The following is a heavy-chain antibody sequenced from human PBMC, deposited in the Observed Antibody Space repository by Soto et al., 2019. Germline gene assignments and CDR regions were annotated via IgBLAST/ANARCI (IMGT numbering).Heavy chain of an antibody. Sequence: EVQLVESGGGLVKPGGSLRLSCAASGFTFSSYSMNWVRQAPGKGLEWVSSISSSSSYIYYADSVKGRFTISRDNAKNSLYLQMNSLRAEDTAVYYCASRDEIYSGYDPFDYWGQGTLVTVSS. D-gene: IGHD5-12*01. V-gene: IGHV3-21*01. CDR1: GFTFSSYS. CDR2: ISSSSSYI. J-gene: IGHJ4*02. CDR3: ASRDEIYSGYDPFDY.